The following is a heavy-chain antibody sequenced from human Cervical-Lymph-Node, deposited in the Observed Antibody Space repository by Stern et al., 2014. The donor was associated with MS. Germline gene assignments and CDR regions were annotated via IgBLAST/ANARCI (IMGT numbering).Heavy chain of an antibody. V-gene: IGHV1-8*01. CDR2: MNPNNGNS. CDR3: ARGRTARGRRVDD. CDR1: GYPFTRYY. J-gene: IGHJ4*02. D-gene: IGHD3-16*01. Sequence: QVQLVESGSDVMKPGASVKVSCTASGYPFTRYYIPWVRQAPGPGLEWMGWMNPNNGNSDSAPTFPGRVTIPRPTSLSTAFMFFTSRRSDDTAVYYCARGRTARGRRVDDGGQGTLVTVSS.